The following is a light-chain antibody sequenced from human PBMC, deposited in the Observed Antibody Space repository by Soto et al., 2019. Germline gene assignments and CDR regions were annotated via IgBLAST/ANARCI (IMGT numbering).Light chain of an antibody. V-gene: IGKV3-11*01. CDR1: QSVSKY. CDR2: DAS. Sequence: VLTQSPVTLSLSPGDTATLSCRASQSVSKYLAWYQQKPGQPLRLPVFDASHRATGIPARFSGSGSGTDFSLTISSLEPEDFAVYFCQQRSPWPPLTFGEGTKVEF. CDR3: QQRSPWPPLT. J-gene: IGKJ4*02.